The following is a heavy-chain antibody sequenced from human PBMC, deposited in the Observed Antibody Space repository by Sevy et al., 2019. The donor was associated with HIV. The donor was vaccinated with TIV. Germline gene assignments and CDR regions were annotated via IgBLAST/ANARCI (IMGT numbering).Heavy chain of an antibody. J-gene: IGHJ6*02. V-gene: IGHV1-8*01. CDR1: GYTFTSYD. Sequence: ASVKVSCKASGYTFTSYDINWVRQATGQGLEWMGWMNPNSGNTGYAQKLQGRVTMTRNTSISTAYMQLSSLRSEDTAVYYCASSHGRSSYYYYYGMDVWGQGTTVTVSS. D-gene: IGHD2-8*01. CDR3: ASSHGRSSYYYYYGMDV. CDR2: MNPNSGNT.